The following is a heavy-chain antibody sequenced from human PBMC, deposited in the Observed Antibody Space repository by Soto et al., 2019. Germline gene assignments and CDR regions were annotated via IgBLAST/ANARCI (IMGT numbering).Heavy chain of an antibody. J-gene: IGHJ1*01. V-gene: IGHV1-8*01. CDR3: ASGHEGAPAAIGSH. Sequence: ASVKVSCKASGYSFTSFDVNWVRQATGQGLEWMGSMNPNTGDTGFAQKFQGRITMTRDTSKTTAYLELRGLTSEDTAVYYCASGHEGAPAAIGSHCGQGPLFTVSS. D-gene: IGHD2-2*02. CDR1: GYSFTSFD. CDR2: MNPNTGDT.